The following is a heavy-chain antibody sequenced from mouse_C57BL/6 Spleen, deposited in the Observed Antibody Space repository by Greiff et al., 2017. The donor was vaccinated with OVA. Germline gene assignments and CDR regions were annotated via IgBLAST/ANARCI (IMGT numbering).Heavy chain of an antibody. Sequence: QVQLKESGAELMKPGASVKLSCKATGYTFTGYWIEWVKQRPGHGLEWIGEILPGIGSTNYNEKFKGKATFTADTSSNTAYMQLSSLTTEDSAIYYCARWDSNYADAMDYWGQGTSVTVSS. CDR3: ARWDSNYADAMDY. CDR2: ILPGIGST. V-gene: IGHV1-9*01. CDR1: GYTFTGYW. J-gene: IGHJ4*01. D-gene: IGHD2-5*01.